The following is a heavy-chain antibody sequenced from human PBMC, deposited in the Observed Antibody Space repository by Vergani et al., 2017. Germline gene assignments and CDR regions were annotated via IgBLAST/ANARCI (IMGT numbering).Heavy chain of an antibody. CDR3: ARHGGGSLDY. V-gene: IGHV4-39*01. J-gene: IGHJ4*02. CDR2: IYYSGST. CDR1: GGSISSSSYY. Sequence: QLQLQESGPGLVKPSETLSLTCTVSGGSISSSSYYWGWIRQPPGKGLEWIGSIYYSGSTYYNPSLKSRVTISVDTSQNQFSLKLSSVTAADTAVYYCARHGGGSLDYWGQGTLVTVSS. D-gene: IGHD3-16*01.